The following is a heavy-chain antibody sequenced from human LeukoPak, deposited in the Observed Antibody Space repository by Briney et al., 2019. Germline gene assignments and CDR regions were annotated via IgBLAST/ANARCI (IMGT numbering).Heavy chain of an antibody. D-gene: IGHD6-19*01. V-gene: IGHV4-38-2*02. CDR1: GYSISSGYY. CDR2: IYRSGST. J-gene: IGHJ4*02. Sequence: SETLSLTCTVSGYSISSGYYWGWIRQPPGKGLEWIGSIYRSGSTYYNPPLKSRVTISVDTSKNQFSLKLSSVTAADTAVYYCARGPQYSSVRRLTLDYWGQGTLVTVSS. CDR3: ARGPQYSSVRRLTLDY.